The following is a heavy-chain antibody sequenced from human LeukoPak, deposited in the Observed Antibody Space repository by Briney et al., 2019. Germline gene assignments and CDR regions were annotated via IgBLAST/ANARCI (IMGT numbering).Heavy chain of an antibody. D-gene: IGHD6-13*01. CDR3: ASSIADSSTNFDY. J-gene: IGHJ4*02. CDR1: GGSFRGYY. CDR2: INHSGST. V-gene: IGHV4-34*01. Sequence: SETLSLTCAVYGGSFRGYYWSWIRQPPGKGLEWIGEINHSGSTNYNPSLKSRVTISVDTSKNQFSLKLSSVTAADTAVYYCASSIADSSTNFDYWGQGTLVTVSS.